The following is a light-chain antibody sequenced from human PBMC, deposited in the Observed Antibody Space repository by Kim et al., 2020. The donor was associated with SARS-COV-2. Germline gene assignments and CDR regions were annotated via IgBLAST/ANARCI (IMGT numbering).Light chain of an antibody. CDR2: AAS. CDR3: LQHDSRPWT. V-gene: IGKV1-17*01. Sequence: ASVGDRVIITCRASQGIRTYLAWYQHKPGKAPKRLIYAASLLQTGVPARFSGSGLGTEFTLTIRSLQPEDFATYYCLQHDSRPWTFGQGTKVDIK. CDR1: QGIRTY. J-gene: IGKJ1*01.